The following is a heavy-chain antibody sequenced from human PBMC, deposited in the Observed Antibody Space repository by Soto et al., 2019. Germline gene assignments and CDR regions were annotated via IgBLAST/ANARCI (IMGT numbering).Heavy chain of an antibody. CDR1: GGSSSSRGYY. CDR3: GRSDSGGNIDY. Sequence: SQILSLTSTVSGGSSSSRGYYWSWIRQHPGKGLEWIGYIYYSGSTYYNPSLKSRVTISVDTSKNQFSLKLSSVTAADTAVYYCGRSDSGGNIDYWGQGTLVTVSS. V-gene: IGHV4-31*03. J-gene: IGHJ4*02. D-gene: IGHD4-17*01. CDR2: IYYSGST.